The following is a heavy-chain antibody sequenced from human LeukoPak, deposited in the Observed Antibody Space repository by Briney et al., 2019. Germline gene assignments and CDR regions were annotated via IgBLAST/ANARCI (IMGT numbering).Heavy chain of an antibody. CDR3: ARLDGSGSSYYFDY. Sequence: PSETLSLTCAVSGGSISSYYWSWIRQPPGKGLEWMGYIYYTGCTTYNPSLKSRVTMSLDTSKNQFSLKLSSVTAADTAVYFCARLDGSGSSYYFDYWGQGTLVTVSS. V-gene: IGHV4-59*08. CDR2: IYYTGCT. J-gene: IGHJ4*02. CDR1: GGSISSYY. D-gene: IGHD3-10*01.